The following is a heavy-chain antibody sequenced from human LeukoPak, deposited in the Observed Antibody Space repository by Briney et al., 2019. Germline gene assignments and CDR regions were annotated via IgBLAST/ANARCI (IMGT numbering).Heavy chain of an antibody. J-gene: IGHJ4*02. Sequence: GGSLRLSCAASGFTFSSYTMNWVRQAPGKGLEWVSSISGSSSYIYYADPVKGRFTISRDNAKNSLYLQMNSLRAEDTAVYYCARDKWLTTTHYFDYWGQGTLVTVSS. CDR3: ARDKWLTTTHYFDY. D-gene: IGHD4-11*01. CDR2: ISGSSSYI. CDR1: GFTFSSYT. V-gene: IGHV3-21*01.